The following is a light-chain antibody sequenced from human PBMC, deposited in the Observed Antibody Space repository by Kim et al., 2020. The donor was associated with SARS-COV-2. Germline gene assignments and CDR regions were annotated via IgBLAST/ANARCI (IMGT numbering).Light chain of an antibody. J-gene: IGKJ4*01. CDR1: ESLEHGDGNTY. CDR3: MQAKQFPYT. Sequence: PASISCKSSESLEHGDGNTYLSWFQQRPGQPPRLLIYKISNRVSGVPDRFSGSGAGTDFTLKISRVEAEDVGLYYCMQAKQFPYTFGGGTKVDIK. CDR2: KIS. V-gene: IGKV2-24*01.